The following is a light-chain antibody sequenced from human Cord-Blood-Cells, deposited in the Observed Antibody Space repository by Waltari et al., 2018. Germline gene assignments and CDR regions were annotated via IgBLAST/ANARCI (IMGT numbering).Light chain of an antibody. CDR3: SSYTSSSTFGV. V-gene: IGLV2-14*01. Sequence: QSALTQPASVSGSPGQSITIPCTGTSSDVGGYNYVSWYQQHPGKAPKLMIYEVSKRPSGVSNRFSGSKSGNTASLTISGLQAEDEADYYCSSYTSSSTFGVFGGGTKLTVL. CDR1: SSDVGGYNY. J-gene: IGLJ3*02. CDR2: EVS.